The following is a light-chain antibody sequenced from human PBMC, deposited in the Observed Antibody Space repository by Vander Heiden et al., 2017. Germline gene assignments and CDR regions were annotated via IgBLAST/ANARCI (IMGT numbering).Light chain of an antibody. CDR2: WAS. Sequence: DVVMTQSPHSLVVSLGGRATINCKSSQTVLYDSDNKNYLAWYRQKPGQPPKLLISWASTRESRVPDRFSGSGSGTDFTLTISSLQAEDVAIYYCQQYYATPLTFGGGTRVEIK. V-gene: IGKV4-1*01. CDR3: QQYYATPLT. J-gene: IGKJ4*01. CDR1: QTVLYDSDNKNY.